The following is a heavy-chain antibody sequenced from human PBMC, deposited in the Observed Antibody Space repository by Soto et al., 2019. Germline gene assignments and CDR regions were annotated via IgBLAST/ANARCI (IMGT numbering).Heavy chain of an antibody. Sequence: VQLVESGGGLVQPGGSLRLSCAASGFAFGSYWMHSVRQAPGKGLVWVSRISQDGAIATQADSVKGRFTISRDNAKNTLFLQMNSLRAADTAVYYCLRDQRHWNEFADQWGQGTLVTVSS. CDR3: LRDQRHWNEFADQ. V-gene: IGHV3-74*01. D-gene: IGHD1-1*01. J-gene: IGHJ4*02. CDR2: ISQDGAIA. CDR1: GFAFGSYW.